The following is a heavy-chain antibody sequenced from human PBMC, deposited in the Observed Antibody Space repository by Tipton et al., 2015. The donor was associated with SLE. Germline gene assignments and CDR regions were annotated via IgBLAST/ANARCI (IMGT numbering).Heavy chain of an antibody. V-gene: IGHV4-59*11. CDR1: GGSLSSHY. J-gene: IGHJ5*02. CDR3: AREKGITIFPRWFDP. CDR2: IYYSGST. D-gene: IGHD3-3*01. Sequence: TLSLTCTVSGGSLSSHYWSWFRQPPGKGLEWIGYIYYSGSTNYNPPLKSRVTISVDTSKNQFSLKLSSVTAADTAVYYCAREKGITIFPRWFDPWGQGTLVTVSS.